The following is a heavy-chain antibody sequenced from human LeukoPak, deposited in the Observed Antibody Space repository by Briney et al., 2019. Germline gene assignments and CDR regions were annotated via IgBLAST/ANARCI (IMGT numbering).Heavy chain of an antibody. CDR3: AGGGLRGIYYYYYMDV. CDR2: IKPSGSN. J-gene: IGHJ6*03. Sequence: SETLSLTCAVYGGSFSGYYWSWIRQPPGKGLEWIGEIKPSGSNTYNPSLKRRVPIPVATPKNQSSLNLSAVTAADTAGNTCAGGGLRGIYYYYYMDVWGKGTTVTVSS. D-gene: IGHD4-17*01. V-gene: IGHV4-34*01. CDR1: GGSFSGYY.